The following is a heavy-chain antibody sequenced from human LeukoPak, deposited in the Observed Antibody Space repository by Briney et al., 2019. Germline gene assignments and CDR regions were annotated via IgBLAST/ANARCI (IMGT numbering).Heavy chain of an antibody. J-gene: IGHJ4*02. CDR1: GGTFSSYA. CDR2: IIPIFGTA. Sequence: SVKVSCKASGGTFSSYAISWVRQAPGQGLEWMGGIIPIFGTANYAQKFQGRVTITADKSTSTAYMELSSLRSEDTAVYYCARGHSYYGSGSPDDWGQGTLDTVSS. V-gene: IGHV1-69*06. CDR3: ARGHSYYGSGSPDD. D-gene: IGHD3-10*01.